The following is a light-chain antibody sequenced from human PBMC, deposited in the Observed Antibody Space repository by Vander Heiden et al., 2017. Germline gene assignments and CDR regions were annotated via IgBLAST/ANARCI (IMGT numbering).Light chain of an antibody. Sequence: EIVLTQYPATLSLAPGDRATIPCGASQIISNNYLAWYQQKPGLAPRLLIYEAYSRAAGIPDRFSGSGSGTDFTLTINRLEPEDFGIYYCQHYDNSPPYTFGQGTKLEIK. V-gene: IGKV3D-20*01. J-gene: IGKJ2*01. CDR1: QIISNNY. CDR3: QHYDNSPPYT. CDR2: EAY.